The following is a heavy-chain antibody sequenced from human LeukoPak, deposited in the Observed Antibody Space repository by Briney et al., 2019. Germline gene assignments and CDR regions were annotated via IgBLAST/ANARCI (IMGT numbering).Heavy chain of an antibody. CDR1: GYTFTGYY. Sequence: ASVKVSCKASGYTFTGYYMHWVRQAPGQGLEWMGWINPDSGGSTYAQKFQGRVTMTRDTSVSTAYMELSSLTSDDTAVYYCARTWGIVVVPAAPNFDYWGQGTLVTVSS. V-gene: IGHV1-2*02. CDR3: ARTWGIVVVPAAPNFDY. D-gene: IGHD2-2*01. J-gene: IGHJ4*02. CDR2: INPDSGGS.